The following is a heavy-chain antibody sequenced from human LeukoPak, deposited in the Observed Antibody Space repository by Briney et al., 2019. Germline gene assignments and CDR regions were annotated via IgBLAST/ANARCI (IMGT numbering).Heavy chain of an antibody. Sequence: GGSLRLSCAASGFTFSSYAMSWVRQAPGKGLEWVSAISGSGGSTYYADSVKGRFTISRDNSKNTLYLQMNSLRAEDTAVYYCAKGAKGSGGYVWGSYRTDYWGQGTLVTVSS. CDR1: GFTFSSYA. J-gene: IGHJ4*02. D-gene: IGHD3-16*02. CDR3: AKGAKGSGGYVWGSYRTDY. CDR2: ISGSGGST. V-gene: IGHV3-23*01.